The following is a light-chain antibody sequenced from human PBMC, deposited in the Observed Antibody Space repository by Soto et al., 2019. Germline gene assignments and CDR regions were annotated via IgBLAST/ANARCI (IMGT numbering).Light chain of an antibody. CDR3: CLYAGGRTYV. CDR1: VGL. Sequence: QSVLAQPASVSGSPGQSITISCTGTVGLVSWYQQHPGKVPKLIIYDDTKRPSGVSSRFSGSKSGNTASLTISGLQTEDEADYYCCLYAGGRTYVFGTGTKVTVL. J-gene: IGLJ1*01. CDR2: DDT. V-gene: IGLV2-23*01.